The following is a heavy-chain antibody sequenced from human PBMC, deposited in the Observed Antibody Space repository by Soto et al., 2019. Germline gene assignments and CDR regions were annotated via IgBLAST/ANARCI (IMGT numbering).Heavy chain of an antibody. D-gene: IGHD3-3*01. CDR1: GFTFSSYT. CDR2: IGAATGDI. V-gene: IGHV3-48*01. Sequence: GGSLRLSCAASGFTFSSYTMTWFRQAPGKGLEWVSYIGAATGDIKHADSVKGRLTISRDNAKNSLYLQMNSLRAVDTAIYYCARERGGYYFDYWGLGTLVTVSS. CDR3: ARERGGYYFDY. J-gene: IGHJ4*02.